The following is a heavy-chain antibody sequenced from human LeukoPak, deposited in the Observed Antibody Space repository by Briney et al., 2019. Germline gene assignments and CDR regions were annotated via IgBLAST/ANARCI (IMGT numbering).Heavy chain of an antibody. CDR2: IRYDGSNK. CDR3: AKDLFLGEGKKPGLTSPAQYSSGWYFDY. D-gene: IGHD6-19*01. Sequence: PGGSLRLSCAASGFTFSSYAMSWVRQAPGKGLEWVAFIRYDGSNKYYADSVKGRFTISRDNSKNTLYLQMNSLRAEDTAVYYCAKDLFLGEGKKPGLTSPAQYSSGWYFDYWGQGTLVTVSS. V-gene: IGHV3-30*02. CDR1: GFTFSSYA. J-gene: IGHJ4*02.